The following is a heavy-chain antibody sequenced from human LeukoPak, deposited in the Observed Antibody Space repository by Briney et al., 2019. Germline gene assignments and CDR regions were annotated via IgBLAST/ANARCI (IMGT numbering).Heavy chain of an antibody. CDR1: GYTFTGYY. J-gene: IGHJ4*02. D-gene: IGHD3-22*01. CDR2: INPYSGGT. Sequence: GASVKVSCKASGYTFTGYYIHWVRQAPGQGLEWMGRINPYSGGTNYVQKLQGRVTMTTDTSTSTAYMELRSLRSDDTAVYYCASSKNYYDTSGLDYWGQGTLVTVSS. CDR3: ASSKNYYDTSGLDY. V-gene: IGHV1-2*06.